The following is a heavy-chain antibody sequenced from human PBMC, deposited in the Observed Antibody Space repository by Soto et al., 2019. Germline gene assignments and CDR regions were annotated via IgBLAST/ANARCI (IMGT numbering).Heavy chain of an antibody. J-gene: IGHJ4*02. CDR2: IYWDDDE. CDR1: GFSLSSSGVA. Sequence: QITLKESGPTLVKPTQTLTLTCSFSGFSLSSSGVAVGWIRQPPGKALEWLALIYWDDDERYSPSLQRRLTSSKDTSKNQVVLRMTNMDPSDTGTYYCAHRRGAAAVACWGQGTLVTVSS. CDR3: AHRRGAAAVAC. V-gene: IGHV2-5*02. D-gene: IGHD6-13*01.